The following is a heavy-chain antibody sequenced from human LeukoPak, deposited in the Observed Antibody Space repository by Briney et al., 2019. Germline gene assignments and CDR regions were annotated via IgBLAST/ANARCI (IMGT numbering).Heavy chain of an antibody. D-gene: IGHD3-10*01. J-gene: IGHJ5*02. CDR1: GYTFTGYY. Sequence: ASVKASCKASGYTFTGYYMHWVRQAPGQGLEWMGRINPNSGGTNYAQKFQGRVTMTRDTSISTAYMELSRLRSDDTAVYYCARGPRSYYGSGSYTWFDPWGQGTLVTVSS. CDR2: INPNSGGT. V-gene: IGHV1-2*06. CDR3: ARGPRSYYGSGSYTWFDP.